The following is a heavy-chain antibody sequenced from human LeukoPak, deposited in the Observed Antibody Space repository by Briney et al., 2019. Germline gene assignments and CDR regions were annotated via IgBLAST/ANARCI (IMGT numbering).Heavy chain of an antibody. V-gene: IGHV3-30*03. CDR1: GFTFSSYG. CDR2: ISYDGSNK. Sequence: GGSLRLSCAASGFTFSSYGMHWVRQAPGKGLEWVAVISYDGSNKDYADSVKGRFTISRDNSKNTLFLQMNSLRVEDTAVYYCAREPFAHFYDSGSYTGGDYWGQGTLVTVSS. CDR3: AREPFAHFYDSGSYTGGDY. J-gene: IGHJ4*02. D-gene: IGHD3-3*01.